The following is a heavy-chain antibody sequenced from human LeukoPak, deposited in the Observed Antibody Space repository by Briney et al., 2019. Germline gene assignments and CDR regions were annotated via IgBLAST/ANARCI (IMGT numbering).Heavy chain of an antibody. CDR2: IYYTGST. Sequence: NPSETLSLTCTVSGGSISSYYWSWIRQPPGKGLEWIGYIYYTGSTNYNPSLKSRVTISVDTSKNQFSLKLSSVTAADTAVYYCARLSGYDGRVFWGQGTLVTVSS. V-gene: IGHV4-59*12. CDR1: GGSISSYY. J-gene: IGHJ4*02. D-gene: IGHD5-12*01. CDR3: ARLSGYDGRVF.